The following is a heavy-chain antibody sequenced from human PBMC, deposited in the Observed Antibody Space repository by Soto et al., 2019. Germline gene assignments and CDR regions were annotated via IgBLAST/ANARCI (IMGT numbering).Heavy chain of an antibody. V-gene: IGHV1-69*13. Sequence: SVKVSCKASGGTFSSYAISWVRQAPGQGLEWMGGIIPIFGTANYAQKFQGRVTITADESTSTAYMKLSSLRSEDTAVFYCAREVSGVVAAKDAFDIWGQGTMVTVSS. CDR1: GGTFSSYA. CDR2: IIPIFGTA. D-gene: IGHD2-15*01. CDR3: AREVSGVVAAKDAFDI. J-gene: IGHJ3*02.